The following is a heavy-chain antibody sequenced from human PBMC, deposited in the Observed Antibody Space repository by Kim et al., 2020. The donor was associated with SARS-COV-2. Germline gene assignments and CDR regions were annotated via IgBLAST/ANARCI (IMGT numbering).Heavy chain of an antibody. CDR1: GFTFDDYA. J-gene: IGHJ6*02. CDR2: ISWNSGSI. V-gene: IGHV3-9*01. D-gene: IGHD5-12*01. Sequence: GGSLRLSCAASGFTFDDYAMHWVRQAPGKGLEWVSGISWNSGSIGYADSVKGRFTISRDNAKNSLYLQMNSLRAEDTALYYCAKDIGGYVVGMDVWGQGTTVTVSS. CDR3: AKDIGGYVVGMDV.